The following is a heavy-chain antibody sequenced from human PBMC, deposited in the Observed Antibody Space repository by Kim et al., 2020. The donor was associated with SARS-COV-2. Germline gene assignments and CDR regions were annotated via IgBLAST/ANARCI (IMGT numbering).Heavy chain of an antibody. V-gene: IGHV3-23*01. CDR3: AKLDNWNDVRAFDI. J-gene: IGHJ3*02. D-gene: IGHD1-20*01. Sequence: HADPVKGRFTISRDNSKNTLYLQMNILTAEDTALYYCAKLDNWNDVRAFDIWGQGTTVTVSS.